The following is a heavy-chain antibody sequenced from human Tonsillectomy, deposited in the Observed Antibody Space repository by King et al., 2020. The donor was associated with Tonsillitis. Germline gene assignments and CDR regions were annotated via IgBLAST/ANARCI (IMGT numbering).Heavy chain of an antibody. J-gene: IGHJ5*01. Sequence: VQLVESGGGLVQPGGSLRLSCGASGFSFSSYEMNWVRQAPGKGLEWVAYIGSGGTPIYYADSVKGRFTISRDDAKNSLYLQMNSLRAEDTAIYFCARDRILAPGPFTWFDSWGQGTLAT. V-gene: IGHV3-48*03. CDR3: ARDRILAPGPFTWFDS. CDR1: GFSFSSYE. D-gene: IGHD2/OR15-2a*01. CDR2: IGSGGTPI.